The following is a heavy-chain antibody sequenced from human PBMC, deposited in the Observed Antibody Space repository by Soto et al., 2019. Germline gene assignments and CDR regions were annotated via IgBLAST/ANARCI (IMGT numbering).Heavy chain of an antibody. J-gene: IGHJ6*03. V-gene: IGHV1-18*01. CDR2: ISAYNGDT. CDR1: GYTFTNYG. Sequence: GASVKVSCKASGYTFTNYGITWVRQAPGQGLEWMGWISAYNGDTHYTQRLQGRVTMTTDTSTSTAYMELRGLRSDDTAVYYCARRRAARGYYCYYMAVCGNGTPVT. CDR3: ARRRAARGYYCYYMAV. D-gene: IGHD2-15*01.